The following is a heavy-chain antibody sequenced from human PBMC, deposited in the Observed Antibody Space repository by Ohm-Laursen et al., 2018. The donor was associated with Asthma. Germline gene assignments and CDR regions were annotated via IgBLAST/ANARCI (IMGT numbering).Heavy chain of an antibody. J-gene: IGHJ4*02. CDR2: ISYDGSNK. CDR1: GFTFSGCA. V-gene: IGHV3-30*03. D-gene: IGHD6-19*01. CDR3: ARGHSSGWYSLDY. Sequence: SLRLSCAASGFTFSGCAMSWVRQAPGKGLEWVAVISYDGSNKYYADSVKGRFTISRDNSKNTLYLQMNSLRAEDTAVYYCARGHSSGWYSLDYWGQGTLVTVSS.